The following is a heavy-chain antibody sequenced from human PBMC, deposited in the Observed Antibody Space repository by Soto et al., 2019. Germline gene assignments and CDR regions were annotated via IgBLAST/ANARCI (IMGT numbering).Heavy chain of an antibody. CDR2: INPVGTIT. J-gene: IGHJ4*02. Sequence: GGSLRLSCAASGFSFNNYVMSWVRQAPGKGLEWVSRINPVGTITNYADSVEGRFIISRDNAATTLYLQMNSLSAEDTAIYYCTSDTFGLRDSWGQGXLVTVSS. D-gene: IGHD3-3*01. CDR3: TSDTFGLRDS. CDR1: GFSFNNYV. V-gene: IGHV3-74*01.